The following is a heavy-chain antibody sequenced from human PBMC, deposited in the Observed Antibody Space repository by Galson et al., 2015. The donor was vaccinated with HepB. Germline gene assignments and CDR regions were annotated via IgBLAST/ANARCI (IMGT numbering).Heavy chain of an antibody. CDR2: IKSKTDGLTT. J-gene: IGHJ4*02. V-gene: IGHV3-15*07. Sequence: SLRLSCAASGFIFNNAWMNWVRQAPGKGLEWVGRIKSKTDGLTTDYAAPVKGRFTISRDDSKDTVYLLMNSLKTEDTAVYYCSTVGQLRYFDWLVYSNYGGQGTLVTVSS. CDR1: GFIFNNAW. CDR3: STVGQLRYFDWLVYSNY. D-gene: IGHD3-9*01.